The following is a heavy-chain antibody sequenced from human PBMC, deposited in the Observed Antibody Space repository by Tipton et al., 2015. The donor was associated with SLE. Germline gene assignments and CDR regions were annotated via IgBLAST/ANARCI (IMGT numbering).Heavy chain of an antibody. V-gene: IGHV4-61*02. J-gene: IGHJ4*02. CDR3: ARDPNGGYGSFDY. CDR1: GGSISGNSYY. Sequence: TLSLTCTVSGGSISGNSYYWSWIRQPAGKGLEWVGRIYGSGGTYYNPSLKSRVTISVDTSKNQFSLNLSSVTATDTAVYYCARDPNGGYGSFDYWGLGALVTVSS. CDR2: IYGSGGT. D-gene: IGHD7-27*01.